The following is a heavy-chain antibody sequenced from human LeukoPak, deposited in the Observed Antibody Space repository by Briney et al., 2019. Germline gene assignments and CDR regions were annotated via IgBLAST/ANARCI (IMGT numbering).Heavy chain of an antibody. V-gene: IGHV3-15*01. CDR2: IKNKLDGGTT. CDR1: GFTFSKDW. CDR3: TTYNDRDAFNI. J-gene: IGHJ3*02. D-gene: IGHD1-14*01. Sequence: GGSLRLSCAGSGFTFSKDWMSWVRQAPGKGLEWVGLIKNKLDGGTTDEAAPVKGRFTISRDDSKNTLYLHMNSLKTEDTAVYYCTTYNDRDAFNIWGQGTMVTVSP.